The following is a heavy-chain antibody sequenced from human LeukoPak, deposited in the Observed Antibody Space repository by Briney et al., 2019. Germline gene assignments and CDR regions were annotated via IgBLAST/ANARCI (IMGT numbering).Heavy chain of an antibody. CDR2: ISPNRGDT. Sequence: ASVKVSCKASGYSFTGFFIHWVRQAPGQGLEWMGWISPNRGDTNYAQKFKGRVTMTTDTSLNTIYMELRSLRLDDTAVYFCARGSLLGTSSWFDPWGQGTLVTVSS. J-gene: IGHJ5*02. CDR3: ARGSLLGTSSWFDP. CDR1: GYSFTGFF. V-gene: IGHV1-2*02. D-gene: IGHD4-23*01.